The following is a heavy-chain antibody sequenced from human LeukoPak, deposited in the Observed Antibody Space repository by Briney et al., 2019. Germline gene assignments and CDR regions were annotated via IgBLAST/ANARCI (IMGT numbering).Heavy chain of an antibody. J-gene: IGHJ3*02. CDR2: IYYNGGT. CDR3: ARGNRPYGEHEAFDI. V-gene: IGHV4-59*12. CDR1: GGSISSYY. Sequence: PSETLSLTCTVSGGSISSYYWSWIRQPPGKGLEWIGYIYYNGGTNYNPSLRSRVTISVDTSKNQFSLKVSSVSAADTAVYYCARGNRPYGEHEAFDIWGHGQQSPSLQ. D-gene: IGHD3-10*01.